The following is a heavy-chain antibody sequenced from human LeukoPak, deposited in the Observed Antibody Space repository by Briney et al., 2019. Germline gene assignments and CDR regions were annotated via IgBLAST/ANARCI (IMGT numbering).Heavy chain of an antibody. Sequence: SETLSLTCTVSGGSVSSGSYYWSWIRQPPGKGLEWIGYIYYSGSTNYNPSLKSRVTISVDTSKNQFSLKLSSVTAADTAVYYCARVEDGSSWSGKYDYWGQGTLATVSS. CDR3: ARVEDGSSWSGKYDY. CDR2: IYYSGST. CDR1: GGSVSSGSYY. V-gene: IGHV4-61*01. D-gene: IGHD6-13*01. J-gene: IGHJ4*02.